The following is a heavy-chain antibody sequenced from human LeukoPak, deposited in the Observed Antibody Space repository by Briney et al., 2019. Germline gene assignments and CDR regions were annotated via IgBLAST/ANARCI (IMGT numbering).Heavy chain of an antibody. CDR3: AKGNGYSYGRYYFDY. CDR1: GFTFSSYA. D-gene: IGHD5-18*01. Sequence: AGSLRLSCAASGFTFSSYAMSWVRQAPGKGLEWVSAITASGGNTYYADSVKGRFTISRDNSKKTLYLQVNSLRAEDTAVYYCAKGNGYSYGRYYFDYWGQGTLVTVSS. CDR2: ITASGGNT. J-gene: IGHJ4*02. V-gene: IGHV3-23*01.